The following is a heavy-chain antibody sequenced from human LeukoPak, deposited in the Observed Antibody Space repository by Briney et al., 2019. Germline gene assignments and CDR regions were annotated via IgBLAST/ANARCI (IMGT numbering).Heavy chain of an antibody. Sequence: KTSETLSLTCTVSGESISGFYWNWIRQSPGKGLEWIGYIYYTGNTNFNPSLKSRVAISIDTSKNQFSLKLSSVTAADTAVYYCARPAAAGHWYFDLWGRGTLVTVSS. CDR1: GESISGFY. D-gene: IGHD6-25*01. CDR3: ARPAAAGHWYFDL. V-gene: IGHV4-59*08. J-gene: IGHJ2*01. CDR2: IYYTGNT.